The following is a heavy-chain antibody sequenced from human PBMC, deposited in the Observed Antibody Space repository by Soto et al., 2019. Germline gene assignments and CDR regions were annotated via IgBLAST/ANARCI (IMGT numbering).Heavy chain of an antibody. J-gene: IGHJ4*02. CDR2: ITGNGGTT. D-gene: IGHD1-1*01. Sequence: GGSLRLSCAASGFTFSSYVMTWVRQAPGKGLEWVSAITGNGGTTYYADSVKGRFTISRDNSKSTLYLQMNSLRAEDSAVYYCVKGIQLFDYWGQGTLVTVSS. CDR3: VKGIQLFDY. V-gene: IGHV3-23*01. CDR1: GFTFSSYV.